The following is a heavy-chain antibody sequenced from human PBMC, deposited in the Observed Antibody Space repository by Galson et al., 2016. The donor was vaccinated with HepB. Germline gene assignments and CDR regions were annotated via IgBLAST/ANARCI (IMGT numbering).Heavy chain of an antibody. CDR1: GFTFSDYY. J-gene: IGHJ4*02. CDR3: ARVGVGATGGAFDY. CDR2: TSSSSSYT. V-gene: IGHV3-11*06. D-gene: IGHD1-26*01. Sequence: SLRLSCAASGFTFSDYYMSWIRQAPGKGLEWVSYTSSSSSYTNYADSVKGRFTISRDNAKNSLYLQMNSLRAEDTAVYYCARVGVGATGGAFDYWGQGTLVTVSS.